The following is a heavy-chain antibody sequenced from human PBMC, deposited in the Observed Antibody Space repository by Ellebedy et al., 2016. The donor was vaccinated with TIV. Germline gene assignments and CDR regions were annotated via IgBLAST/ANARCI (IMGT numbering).Heavy chain of an antibody. CDR2: ISYDSSYT. J-gene: IGHJ4*02. V-gene: IGHV3-21*01. CDR1: GFSISGYE. Sequence: GGSLRLXXLTSGFSISGYEVSWVRQTPGKGLEWVSSISYDSSYTYYAGSVRGRFTISRDNAKDSVFLEMNSLRAEDTAVYYCARDSASHLRFSYTDYWGRGTLIAVSS. D-gene: IGHD4-11*01. CDR3: ARDSASHLRFSYTDY.